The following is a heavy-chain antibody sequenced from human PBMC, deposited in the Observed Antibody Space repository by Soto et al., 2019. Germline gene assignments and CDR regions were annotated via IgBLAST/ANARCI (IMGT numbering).Heavy chain of an antibody. V-gene: IGHV1-18*01. Sequence: ASVKVSCKASGYTFTTYGISWVRQAPGQGLEWMGWISAYNGNTNYAQKLQGRVTMTTDTSTSTAYMELRSLRSDDTAVYYCAREYCSGGRCYGPDYWGQGTLVTVSS. D-gene: IGHD2-15*01. CDR3: AREYCSGGRCYGPDY. CDR2: ISAYNGNT. CDR1: GYTFTTYG. J-gene: IGHJ4*02.